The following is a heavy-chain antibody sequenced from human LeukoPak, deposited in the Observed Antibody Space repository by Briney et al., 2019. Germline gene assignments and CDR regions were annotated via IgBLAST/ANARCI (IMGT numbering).Heavy chain of an antibody. CDR1: GGTFTNYA. J-gene: IGHJ5*02. Sequence: ASVKLSCNAAGGTFTNYANSWVRHGPAQGHELKGVISPSGGSTTYAQKFQGRVTLTRDMPTSTDYWELSSLRSEDTAVYYCARDNSVRDEAWWFNPWGQGTLVTVSS. V-gene: IGHV1-46*01. CDR2: ISPSGGST. D-gene: IGHD5-24*01. CDR3: ARDNSVRDEAWWFNP.